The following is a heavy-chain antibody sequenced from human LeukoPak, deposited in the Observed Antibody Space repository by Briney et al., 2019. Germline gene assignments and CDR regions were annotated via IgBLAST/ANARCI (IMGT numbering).Heavy chain of an antibody. J-gene: IGHJ4*02. Sequence: QPGGSLRLSCAASGVIVTSIYIRWVRQAPGKGLEWVSAIYSGGTTQFADSVKGRFAISRDNSKNTVYLQMNSLRDEDTAVYYCARDQAVGQYFESWGQGTLVTVSS. CDR1: GVIVTSIY. D-gene: IGHD3-10*01. V-gene: IGHV3-53*01. CDR3: ARDQAVGQYFES. CDR2: IYSGGTT.